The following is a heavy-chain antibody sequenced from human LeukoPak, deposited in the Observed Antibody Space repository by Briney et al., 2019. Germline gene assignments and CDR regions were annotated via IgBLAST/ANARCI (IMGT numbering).Heavy chain of an antibody. CDR2: IYYSGST. CDR3: ARLRFRYYYYYGMDV. V-gene: IGHV4-39*07. CDR1: GGSISSSSYY. Sequence: SETLSLTCTVSGGSISSSSYYWGWIRQPPGKGLEWIGSIYYSGSTYYNPSLKSRVTISVDTSKNQFSLKLSSVAAADTAVYYCARLRFRYYYYYGMDVWGQGTTVTVSS. J-gene: IGHJ6*02. D-gene: IGHD2/OR15-2a*01.